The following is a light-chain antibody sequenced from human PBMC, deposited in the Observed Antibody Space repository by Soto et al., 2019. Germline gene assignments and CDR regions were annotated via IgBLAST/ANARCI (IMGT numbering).Light chain of an antibody. J-gene: IGKJ1*01. CDR3: QQRSNWSWT. CDR1: QSVSSY. Sequence: EIVLTQSPATLSLTPGERATLSCRASQSVSSYLAWYHQQPAQAPRLLIYDASNRATGIPARFSGSGSGTDFTLTISSLEPEDFAVYYCQQRSNWSWTFGQGTKVEIK. V-gene: IGKV3-11*01. CDR2: DAS.